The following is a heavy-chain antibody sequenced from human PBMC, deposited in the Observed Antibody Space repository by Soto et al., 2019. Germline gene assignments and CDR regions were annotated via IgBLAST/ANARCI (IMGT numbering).Heavy chain of an antibody. J-gene: IGHJ5*02. CDR2: ISSNGGTT. Sequence: GGALRLSCSASGFIFRRYAMHWVRQLPGKGMEYVSAISSNGGTTYYAESVKGRITISRDNSKNTLYLQMSSLRAEDTAVYYFFKGVAANLNWFDPWGQGTLVIGSA. CDR1: GFIFRRYA. D-gene: IGHD2-15*01. V-gene: IGHV3-64D*06. CDR3: FKGVAANLNWFDP.